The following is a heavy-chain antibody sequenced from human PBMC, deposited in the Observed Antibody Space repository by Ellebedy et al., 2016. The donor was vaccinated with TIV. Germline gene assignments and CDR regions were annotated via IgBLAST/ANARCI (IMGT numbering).Heavy chain of an antibody. Sequence: PGGSLRLSCAASGFKFGDYYMYWVRQAPGKGLEWVSGISKNSGSVGYADPVKGRFTISRDNAKNSLYLQMNSLRGEDTALYYCARSYCGSGSPDYWGQGTLVTVSS. J-gene: IGHJ4*02. CDR1: GFKFGDYY. V-gene: IGHV3-9*01. D-gene: IGHD3-10*01. CDR3: ARSYCGSGSPDY. CDR2: ISKNSGSV.